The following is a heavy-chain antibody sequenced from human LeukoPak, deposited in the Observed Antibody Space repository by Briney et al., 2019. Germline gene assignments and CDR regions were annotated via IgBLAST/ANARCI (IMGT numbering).Heavy chain of an antibody. Sequence: PGRSLRLSCAASGFTFSSYAMHWVRQAPGKGLEWVAAISDDGNNVYYADSVKGRFTISRDDSRNTLYLQMNSLSAEDTALYYCLKDRASSWTFDYWGQGTLVTVSS. V-gene: IGHV3-30*04. D-gene: IGHD6-13*01. CDR3: LKDRASSWTFDY. CDR1: GFTFSSYA. CDR2: ISDDGNNV. J-gene: IGHJ4*02.